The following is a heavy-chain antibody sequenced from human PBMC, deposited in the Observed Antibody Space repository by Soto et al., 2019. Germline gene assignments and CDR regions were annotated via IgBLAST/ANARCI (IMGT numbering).Heavy chain of an antibody. D-gene: IGHD6-19*01. V-gene: IGHV4-59*01. Sequence: EILSLTGSDAGGCISGSYWSWIRQSPGKGLEWLGYVYYTGSTNYSPSLRSRVSISVDTSKNEFSLRLSSVTAADTAVYFCARSVAVPGAHFDYWGQGTQVTVSA. CDR3: ARSVAVPGAHFDY. CDR2: VYYTGST. J-gene: IGHJ4*02. CDR1: GGCISGSY.